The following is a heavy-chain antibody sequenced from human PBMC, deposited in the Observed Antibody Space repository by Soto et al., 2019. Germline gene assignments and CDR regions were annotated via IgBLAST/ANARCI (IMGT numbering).Heavy chain of an antibody. J-gene: IGHJ6*02. CDR2: ILPMFGTV. D-gene: IGHD3-22*01. V-gene: IGHV1-69*01. CDR1: GGTFSRYA. CDR3: VPLHRSTMIGRLGVGV. Sequence: QLQVVQSGAEVKKPGSSVKVSCKASGGTFSRYAITWVRQAPGQGLEWMGGILPMFGTVNYAQKFQGRVTVTADESTSTAYMELSSLRSEDTAVCYCVPLHRSTMIGRLGVGVWGQGATVTVSS.